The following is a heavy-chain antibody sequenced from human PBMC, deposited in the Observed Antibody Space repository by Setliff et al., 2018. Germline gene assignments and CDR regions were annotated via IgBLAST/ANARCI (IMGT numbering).Heavy chain of an antibody. CDR2: IYHSGST. D-gene: IGHD1-26*01. Sequence: SETLSLTCAVSGGSISSSNWWSWVRQPPGKGLEWIGEIYHSGSTNYNPSLKSRVTISVDTSKNQFSLKLSSVTAADTAVYYCARDGPGRGVDYWGQGTLVTVSS. V-gene: IGHV4-4*02. CDR3: ARDGPGRGVDY. CDR1: GGSISSSNW. J-gene: IGHJ4*02.